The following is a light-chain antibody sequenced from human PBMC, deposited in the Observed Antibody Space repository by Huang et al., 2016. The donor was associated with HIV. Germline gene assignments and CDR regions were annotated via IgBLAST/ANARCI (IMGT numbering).Light chain of an antibody. CDR2: LGS. V-gene: IGKV2-28*01. CDR3: MEALQTPYT. CDR1: QSLRHRNGLNY. Sequence: VVMTQSPLSLPVPPGEPASISCRSSQSLRHRNGLNYLDWYLQKPGQSPQLLIHLGSSRASGVPDRFSGGGSGTDFSLNISRVKAEDAGIYYCMEALQTPYTFGQGTKLEI. J-gene: IGKJ2*01.